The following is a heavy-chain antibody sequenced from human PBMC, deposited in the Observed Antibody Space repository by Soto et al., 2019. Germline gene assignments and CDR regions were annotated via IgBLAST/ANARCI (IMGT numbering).Heavy chain of an antibody. CDR2: IIPIFSTP. V-gene: IGHV1-69*12. Sequence: QVQLVQSGAEVKKPGSSVTVSCKASGGTFGNSAISWVRQAPGQGLEWMGGIIPIFSTPDYAQKFQGRVTITADESTSTAYMELTSLRSXDTAVYYXXXXXXRQXLGGNYYYAIDVWGQGTTVTVSS. CDR1: GGTFGNSA. J-gene: IGHJ6*02. CDR3: XXXXXRQXLGGNYYYAIDV.